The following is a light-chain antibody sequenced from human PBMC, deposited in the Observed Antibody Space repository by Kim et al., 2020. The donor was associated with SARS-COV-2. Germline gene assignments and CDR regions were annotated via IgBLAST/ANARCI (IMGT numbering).Light chain of an antibody. CDR1: SSDIGNYNY. V-gene: IGLV2-14*03. Sequence: QSITISCTGTSSDIGNYNYVSWYQQHPGKVPKLMIYDVSNRPSGVSNRFSGSKSGNTASLTISGLQAEDEADYYCSSYTSSSTEVFGTGTKVTVL. J-gene: IGLJ1*01. CDR3: SSYTSSSTEV. CDR2: DVS.